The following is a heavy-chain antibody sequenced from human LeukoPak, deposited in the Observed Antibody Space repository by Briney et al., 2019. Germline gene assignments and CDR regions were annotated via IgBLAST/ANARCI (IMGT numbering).Heavy chain of an antibody. J-gene: IGHJ4*02. CDR1: GFIFNNYD. Sequence: GGSLRLSCATSGFIFNNYDPHWVRQAPGKGLEWLATISRDGKRQFYTDSVKGRFTISRDDSRNTLYLQMNSLRPEDAAVYYCARDRLNRAYCGNDCYSAAFDYWGQGTLVTVSS. CDR2: ISRDGKRQ. D-gene: IGHD2-21*02. CDR3: ARDRLNRAYCGNDCYSAAFDY. V-gene: IGHV3-30*03.